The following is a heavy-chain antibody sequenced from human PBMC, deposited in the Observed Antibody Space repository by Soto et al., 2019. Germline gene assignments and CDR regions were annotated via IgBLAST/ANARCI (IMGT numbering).Heavy chain of an antibody. Sequence: QVQLVESGGGVVQPGRSLRRSGAASGFTFSSYGMHWFRQAPGKGLEWVAVISYDGSNKNYADSVKGRFTISRDNSKNTQYLQMNSLRAEDTAVYYCAKEVWSGPMDVWGQGTTVTVSS. J-gene: IGHJ6*02. D-gene: IGHD3-3*01. V-gene: IGHV3-30*18. CDR1: GFTFSSYG. CDR3: AKEVWSGPMDV. CDR2: ISYDGSNK.